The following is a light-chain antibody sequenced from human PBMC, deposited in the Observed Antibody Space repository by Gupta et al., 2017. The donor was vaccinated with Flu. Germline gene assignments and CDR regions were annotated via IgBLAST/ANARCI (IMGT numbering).Light chain of an antibody. Sequence: DIVMTQSPDSLAVSLGERATINCKSSQSVLYSSNNKNYLAWYQQKPGQPPKLLIYWASSRESGVPERFRGSGSGTDFTLTISSLQAEDVAVYYCQQFYRRQTWTFGQGTKVEIK. CDR1: QSVLYSSNNKNY. CDR2: WAS. CDR3: QQFYRRQTWT. V-gene: IGKV4-1*01. J-gene: IGKJ1*01.